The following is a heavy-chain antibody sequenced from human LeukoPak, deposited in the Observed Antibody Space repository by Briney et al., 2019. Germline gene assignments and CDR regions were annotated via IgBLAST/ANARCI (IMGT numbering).Heavy chain of an antibody. CDR2: ISYDGTYK. V-gene: IGHV3-30*18. CDR1: GFTFTSYG. CDR3: AKDWDSSWYSGCFDY. J-gene: IGHJ4*02. Sequence: GRSLRLSCAASGFTFTSYGMHWVRQAPGKGLEWVAVISYDGTYKYYAGSVKGRFTISRDDSKNTLYLQMNSLRAEDTAVYYCAKDWDSSWYSGCFDYWGQGTLVTGSS. D-gene: IGHD6-13*01.